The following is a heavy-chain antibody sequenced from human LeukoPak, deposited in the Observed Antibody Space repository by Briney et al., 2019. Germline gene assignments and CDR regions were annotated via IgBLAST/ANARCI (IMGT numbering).Heavy chain of an antibody. CDR1: GYTLTELS. CDR3: ATVNCSGGSCYPRSYYYGMDV. CDR2: FDPEDGET. Sequence: ASVKVPCKVSGYTLTELSMHWVRQAPGKGLEWMGGFDPEDGETIYAQKFQGRVTMTEDTSTDTAYMELSSLRSEDTAVYYCATVNCSGGSCYPRSYYYGMDVWGQGTTVTVSS. J-gene: IGHJ6*02. D-gene: IGHD2-15*01. V-gene: IGHV1-24*01.